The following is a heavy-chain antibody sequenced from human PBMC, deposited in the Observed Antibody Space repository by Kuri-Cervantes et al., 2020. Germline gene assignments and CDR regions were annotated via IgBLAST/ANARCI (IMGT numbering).Heavy chain of an antibody. J-gene: IGHJ3*02. D-gene: IGHD3-3*01. Sequence: SGPTLTLLTQIRTLTCTFSGLSLSTSGMCVSCIRQPPGKALEWLALIDWDDDKYYSTSLKTRLTISKDNSKNQVVLTMTNMDPVDTATYYCAHSRFLEWLHYSFDIWGQGTMVTVSS. CDR2: IDWDDDK. V-gene: IGHV2-70*12. CDR3: AHSRFLEWLHYSFDI. CDR1: GLSLSTSGMC.